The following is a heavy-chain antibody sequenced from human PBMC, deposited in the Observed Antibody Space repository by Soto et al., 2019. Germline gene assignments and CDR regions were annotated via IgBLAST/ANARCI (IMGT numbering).Heavy chain of an antibody. D-gene: IGHD2-2*01. J-gene: IGHJ4*02. Sequence: EVQLVESGGGLVQPGGSLRLSCAASGFTFSDHYMDWVRQAPGMGLEWLGRSKNKADAYTTEYAASVKGRFTISRDASKNSLSLQMNSLKTEDTALYFCARGYHSFDSWGQGTLVTVSS. V-gene: IGHV3-72*01. CDR2: SKNKADAYTT. CDR3: ARGYHSFDS. CDR1: GFTFSDHY.